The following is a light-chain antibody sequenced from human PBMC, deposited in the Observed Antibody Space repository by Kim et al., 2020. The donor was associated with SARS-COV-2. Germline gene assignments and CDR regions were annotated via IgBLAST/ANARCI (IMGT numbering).Light chain of an antibody. V-gene: IGLV3-21*04. CDR2: YDS. J-gene: IGLJ3*02. CDR3: QVWDSSSDLRV. Sequence: SYELTQPPSVSVAPGKTVRITCGGNNIGSKSVHWYQQKPGQAPVLVIYYDSDRPSGIPERFSGSNSGNTATLTISRVEAGDEADYYCQVWDSSSDLRVFGGGTKLTVL. CDR1: NIGSKS.